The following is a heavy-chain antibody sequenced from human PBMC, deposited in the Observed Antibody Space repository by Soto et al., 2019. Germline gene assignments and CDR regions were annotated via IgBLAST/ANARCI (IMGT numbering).Heavy chain of an antibody. D-gene: IGHD3-3*01. V-gene: IGHV4-30-2*01. J-gene: IGHJ4*02. CDR2: IYHSGST. CDR3: ARAGVGEWLLLDEPYFDY. CDR1: GGSISSGGYS. Sequence: SETLSLTCAVSGGSISSGGYSWSWIRQPPGKGLEWIGYIYHSGSTYYNPSLKSRVTISVDRSKNQFSLKLSSVTAADTAVHYCARAGVGEWLLLDEPYFDYWGQGTLVTVSS.